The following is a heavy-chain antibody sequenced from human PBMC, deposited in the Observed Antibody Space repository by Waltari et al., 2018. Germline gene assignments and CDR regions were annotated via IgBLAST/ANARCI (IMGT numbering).Heavy chain of an antibody. CDR1: GFTFSSYA. Sequence: QVQLVESGGGVVQPGRSLRLSCAASGFTFSSYAMHWVRPAPGKGLEWVAVISYDGSNKYYADAVKGRFTISRDNSKNTLYLQMNSLRAEDTAVYYCARDYHSSPESGYFDYWGQGTLVTVSS. J-gene: IGHJ4*02. CDR3: ARDYHSSPESGYFDY. D-gene: IGHD6-13*01. CDR2: ISYDGSNK. V-gene: IGHV3-30-3*01.